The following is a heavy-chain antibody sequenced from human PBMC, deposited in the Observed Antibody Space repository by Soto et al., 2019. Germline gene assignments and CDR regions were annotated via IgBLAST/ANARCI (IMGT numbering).Heavy chain of an antibody. CDR2: VDWNSGST. J-gene: IGHJ6*02. CDR1: GFTFDDFA. V-gene: IGHV3-9*01. D-gene: IGHD6-25*01. CDR3: VKGRGSYEVKFGMDV. Sequence: GGSLRLSCAASGFTFDDFAMHWVRQAPGKGLEWVSGVDWNSGSTAYADSVKGRFTTSRDNARNSLYLQMNSLRAEDTALYYCVKGRGSYEVKFGMDVWGQGTTVTVSS.